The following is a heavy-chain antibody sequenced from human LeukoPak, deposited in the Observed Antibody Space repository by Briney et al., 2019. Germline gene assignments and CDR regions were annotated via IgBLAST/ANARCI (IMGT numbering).Heavy chain of an antibody. J-gene: IGHJ4*02. CDR1: GYTFTIYT. V-gene: IGHV1-3*01. CDR3: AREEVPKGFDY. Sequence: ASVKASCKASGYTFTIYTMHWVRQALGQRLEWMGWINAGNGNTKYSQKFQGRVTITRDTSASTAYMELSSLRSEDTAVYYCAREEVPKGFDYWGQGTLVTVSS. CDR2: INAGNGNT.